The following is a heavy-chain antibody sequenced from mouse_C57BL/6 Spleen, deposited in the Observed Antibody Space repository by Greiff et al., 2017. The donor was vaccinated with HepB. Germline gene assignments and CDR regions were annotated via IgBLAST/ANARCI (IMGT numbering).Heavy chain of an antibody. CDR3: TRGYDGAWFAY. Sequence: QVQLQQSGAELVRPGASVTLSCKASGYTFTDYEMHWVKQTPVHGLEWIGAIDPETGGTAYNQKFKGKAILTADKSSSTAYMELRSLTSEDSAVYYCTRGYDGAWFAYLGQGTLVTVSA. V-gene: IGHV1-15*01. D-gene: IGHD2-12*01. CDR2: IDPETGGT. CDR1: GYTFTDYE. J-gene: IGHJ3*01.